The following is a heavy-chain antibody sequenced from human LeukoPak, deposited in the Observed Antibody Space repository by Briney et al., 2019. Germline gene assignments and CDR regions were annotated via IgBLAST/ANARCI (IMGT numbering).Heavy chain of an antibody. CDR2: IKQDGSEK. Sequence: GGSLRLSCAASGFTFSSYWMSWVRQAPGKGLERVANIKQDGSEKYYVDSVKGRFTISRDNAKNSLYLQMNSLRAEDTAVYYCARNRYSGSYGVDYWGQGTLVTVSS. V-gene: IGHV3-7*05. J-gene: IGHJ4*02. CDR1: GFTFSSYW. CDR3: ARNRYSGSYGVDY. D-gene: IGHD1-26*01.